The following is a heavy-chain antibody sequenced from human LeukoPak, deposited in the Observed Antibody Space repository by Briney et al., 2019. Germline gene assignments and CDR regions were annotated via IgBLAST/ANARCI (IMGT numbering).Heavy chain of an antibody. Sequence: GSSVPVSCKASGYTLPSYDSNGLRQAPGQGREGMGWRNPNRWNKEYAQKFQGRVTMTRNTSISTAYMELSRLRSEDTAVYYCARSQRDWGRTFDYWGQGTLVTVSS. J-gene: IGHJ4*02. CDR3: ARSQRDWGRTFDY. V-gene: IGHV1-8*01. D-gene: IGHD3-16*01. CDR1: GYTLPSYD. CDR2: RNPNRWNK.